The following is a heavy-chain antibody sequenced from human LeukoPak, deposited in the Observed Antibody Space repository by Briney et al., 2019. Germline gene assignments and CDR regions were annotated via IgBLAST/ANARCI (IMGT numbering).Heavy chain of an antibody. Sequence: RGSLRLSCADPGFTFSNYWTHWVCQVPGKGMEWVSSISSSVGTTYYADSVKGRFTISRDYSKNTLYLQINCLRAEDTALYYCAKDGMYSSSSSYYFDYWGPGTLVTVSS. V-gene: IGHV3-23*01. CDR2: ISSSVGTT. J-gene: IGHJ4*02. D-gene: IGHD6-6*01. CDR3: AKDGMYSSSSSYYFDY. CDR1: GFTFSNYW.